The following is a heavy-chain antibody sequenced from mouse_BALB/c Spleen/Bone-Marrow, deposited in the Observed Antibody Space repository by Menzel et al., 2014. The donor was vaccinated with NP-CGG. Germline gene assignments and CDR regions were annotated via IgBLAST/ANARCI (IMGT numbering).Heavy chain of an antibody. Sequence: EVQLQQSGPELVKPGASVKMSCKASGYTFTSYFMHWVKQRPGQGLEWIGYINPYNDGTKYNEKFKGKATLTSDKSSSTAYMELSSLTSEDSAVYYCTRIYYDSDGVWFAYWGQGTLVTASA. D-gene: IGHD2-4*01. CDR1: GYTFTSYF. J-gene: IGHJ3*01. CDR3: TRIYYDSDGVWFAY. V-gene: IGHV1-14*01. CDR2: INPYNDGT.